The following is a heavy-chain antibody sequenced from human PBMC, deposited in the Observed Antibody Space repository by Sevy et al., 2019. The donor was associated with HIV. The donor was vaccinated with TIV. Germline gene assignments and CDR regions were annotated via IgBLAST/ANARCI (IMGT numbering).Heavy chain of an antibody. Sequence: GGSLRLSCAASGFTFNSYGMHWVRQAPGKGLEWVAVISYDGSNKYYADSVKGRFTISRDNSKNTLYLQMNSLRAEDTAVYHCARGGRHNYAFGADPWGQGTLVTVSS. D-gene: IGHD3-16*01. CDR2: ISYDGSNK. CDR3: ARGGRHNYAFGADP. J-gene: IGHJ5*02. CDR1: GFTFNSYG. V-gene: IGHV3-30*03.